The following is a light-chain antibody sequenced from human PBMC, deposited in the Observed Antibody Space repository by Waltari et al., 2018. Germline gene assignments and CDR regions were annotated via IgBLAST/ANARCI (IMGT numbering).Light chain of an antibody. V-gene: IGKV3-20*01. CDR2: GAS. J-gene: IGKJ4*01. CDR1: QSVRSSY. Sequence: EIVLTQSPGTLSLSPGERATLPCRASQSVRSSYLAWYQQKPGQAPRLLIYGASSRATDIPDRFSGSGSGTDFTLTISRLEPEDFAVYYCQQYGSSPLTFGGGTKVEIK. CDR3: QQYGSSPLT.